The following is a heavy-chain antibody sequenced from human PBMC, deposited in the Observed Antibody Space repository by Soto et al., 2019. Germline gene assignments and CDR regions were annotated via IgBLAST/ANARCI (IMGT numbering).Heavy chain of an antibody. Sequence: KPSETLSLTCTVSGGSISSYYWSWIRQPPGKGLEWIGYIYYSGSTNYNPSLKSRVTISVDTSKNQFSLKLSSVTAADTAVYYCARDGPYSGRYSGAFHFDYWGQGTLVTV. J-gene: IGHJ4*02. D-gene: IGHD1-26*01. V-gene: IGHV4-59*01. CDR3: ARDGPYSGRYSGAFHFDY. CDR1: GGSISSYY. CDR2: IYYSGST.